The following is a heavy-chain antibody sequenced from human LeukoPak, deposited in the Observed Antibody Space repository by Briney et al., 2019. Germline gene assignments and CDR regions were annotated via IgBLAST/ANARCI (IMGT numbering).Heavy chain of an antibody. Sequence: SETLSLTCTVSGGSISSGDYYWSWIRQPLGKGLEWIGYIYYSGSTYYNPSLKSRVTISVDTSKNQFSLKLSSVTAADTAVYYCARSSIAARYGNWFDPWGQGTLVTVSS. J-gene: IGHJ5*02. CDR2: IYYSGST. CDR3: ARSSIAARYGNWFDP. CDR1: GGSISSGDYY. D-gene: IGHD6-6*01. V-gene: IGHV4-30-4*08.